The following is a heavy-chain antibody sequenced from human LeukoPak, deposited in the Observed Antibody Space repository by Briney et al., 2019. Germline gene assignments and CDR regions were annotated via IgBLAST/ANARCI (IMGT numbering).Heavy chain of an antibody. J-gene: IGHJ5*02. Sequence: SVKVSCKASGYTFTSYAISWVRQAPGQGLEWMGGIIPIFGTANYAQKFQGRVTITADESTSTAYMELSSLRSEDTAVYYCARPNSYGYSDWFDPWGQGTLVTVSS. CDR3: ARPNSYGYSDWFDP. D-gene: IGHD5-18*01. V-gene: IGHV1-69*13. CDR1: GYTFTSYA. CDR2: IIPIFGTA.